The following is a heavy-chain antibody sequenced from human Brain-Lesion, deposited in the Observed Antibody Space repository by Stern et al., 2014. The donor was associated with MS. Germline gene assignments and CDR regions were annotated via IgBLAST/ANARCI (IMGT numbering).Heavy chain of an antibody. CDR1: GGSVSSTSYA. CDR3: AGEEDIRYCSGGSCTGNWFDP. Sequence: VQLVESGPGLVKPSETLSLTCTVAGGSVSSTSYAWAWIRQPPGKGLEWIGTIYYSGNTYYSPSLKSRLTISLDTSKHQFSLQLRSGTAADTAVYYCAGEEDIRYCSGGSCTGNWFDPWGQGTLVTVSS. CDR2: IYYSGNT. D-gene: IGHD2-15*01. V-gene: IGHV4-39*01. J-gene: IGHJ5*02.